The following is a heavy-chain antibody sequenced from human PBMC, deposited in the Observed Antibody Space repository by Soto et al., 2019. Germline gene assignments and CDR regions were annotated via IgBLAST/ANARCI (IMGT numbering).Heavy chain of an antibody. CDR1: GGSISSYY. V-gene: IGHV4-59*01. J-gene: IGHJ4*02. D-gene: IGHD4-17*01. CDR2: IYYTGST. CDR3: ARDGDYGDYFDY. Sequence: QVQLQESGPGLVKPSETLSLTCTVSGGSISSYYWSWIRQPPGKGLEWIGYIYYTGSTSYNPSLKSRVTMSVDTSKNQFSLKLNSVTAADTAVYYCARDGDYGDYFDYWGQGTLVTVSS.